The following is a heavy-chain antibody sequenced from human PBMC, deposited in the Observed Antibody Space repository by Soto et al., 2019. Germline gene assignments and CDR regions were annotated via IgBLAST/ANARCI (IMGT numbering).Heavy chain of an antibody. CDR1: GGSIDGYN. CDR2: VYYNGGS. V-gene: IGHV4-59*08. CDR3: ARQGIGNLHALVDV. J-gene: IGHJ6*02. D-gene: IGHD2-2*01. Sequence: QVQLQESGPGLVKPSETLSLTCTVSGGSIDGYNCAWIRQPPGKALEWVGYVYYNGGSSYNPSLKSRVTLSMDTSKSPSSLQLRSVTAADTAVYYCARQGIGNLHALVDVWGRGTTVTVSS.